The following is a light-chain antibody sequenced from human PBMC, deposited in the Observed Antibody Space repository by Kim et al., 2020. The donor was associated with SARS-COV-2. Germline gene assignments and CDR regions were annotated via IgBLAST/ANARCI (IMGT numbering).Light chain of an antibody. V-gene: IGLV2-14*04. Sequence: GQSITLSCTGTSSDVGGYNFVSWFQQHPDKAPKLIIYDVSSRPSGVSTRFSGSKSGNTASLTISGLQAEDEGDYYCISYTSSGGFVFGTGTKVTVL. CDR1: SSDVGGYNF. CDR2: DVS. CDR3: ISYTSSGGFV. J-gene: IGLJ1*01.